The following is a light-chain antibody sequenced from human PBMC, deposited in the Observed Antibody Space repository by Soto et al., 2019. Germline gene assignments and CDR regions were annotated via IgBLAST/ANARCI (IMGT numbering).Light chain of an antibody. Sequence: DIQLTQSPYTLSGSVGDRVTLTCLASQTISSWLAWYQQKPGKAPKLLIYKASTLKSGVPSRFSGSGSGTEFTLTISSLQPDDFATYYCQQYYSYLITFGQGTRLEIK. CDR3: QQYYSYLIT. J-gene: IGKJ5*01. V-gene: IGKV1-5*03. CDR1: QTISSW. CDR2: KAS.